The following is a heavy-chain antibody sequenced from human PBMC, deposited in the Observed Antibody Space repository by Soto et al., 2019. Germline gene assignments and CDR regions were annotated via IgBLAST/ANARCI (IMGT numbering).Heavy chain of an antibody. V-gene: IGHV4-39*01. CDR1: GDSINSRSYY. CDR2: IYYSGRT. CDR3: ARQRTSVVTQAYFGV. D-gene: IGHD2-21*02. Sequence: SETLSLTCTVTGDSINSRSYYWGWIRQPPGKGLEWIGSIYYSGRTYNNPSLRSRVSMSIDTSKDQFSLKLKSVTAADTALYFCARQRTSVVTQAYFGVWGPGSLVTVSS. J-gene: IGHJ4*02.